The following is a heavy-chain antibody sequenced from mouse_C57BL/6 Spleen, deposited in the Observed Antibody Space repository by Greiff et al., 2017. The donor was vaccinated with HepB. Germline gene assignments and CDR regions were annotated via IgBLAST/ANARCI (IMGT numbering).Heavy chain of an antibody. Sequence: QVQLQQSGAELARPGASVKLSCKASGYTFTSYGISWVKQSTGQGLEWIGEIYSRSGNTYYNEKFKGKATLTADKSSSTAYMELRSLTSADSAVYFFARSGCYDAYWGQGTLVTVSA. D-gene: IGHD2-12*01. CDR3: ARSGCYDAY. CDR2: IYSRSGNT. V-gene: IGHV1-81*01. J-gene: IGHJ3*01. CDR1: GYTFTSYG.